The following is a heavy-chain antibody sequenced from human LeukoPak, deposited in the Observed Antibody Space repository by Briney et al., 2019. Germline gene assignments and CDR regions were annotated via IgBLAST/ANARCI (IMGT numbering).Heavy chain of an antibody. CDR2: ISYDGTYK. V-gene: IGHV3-30-3*01. CDR1: GFRFSDYE. Sequence: GGSLRLSCVASGFRFSDYEMNWVRQAPGKGLEWLTVISYDGTYKYYADSVKGRFTISRDNSKKTVSLQMSSLRVEDTAVYYCASAVSYDTSGPFDYWGHGTLVTVSS. D-gene: IGHD3-22*01. CDR3: ASAVSYDTSGPFDY. J-gene: IGHJ4*01.